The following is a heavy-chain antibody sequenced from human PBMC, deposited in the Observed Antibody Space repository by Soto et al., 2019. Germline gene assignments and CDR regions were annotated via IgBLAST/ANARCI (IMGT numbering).Heavy chain of an antibody. D-gene: IGHD1-26*01. Sequence: QVQLVESGGGVAQPGRSLRLSCAASGFTFSTYGMHWVRKAPGKGMEWVAVISDDGSKKNNVDSVKGRFTISRDNSKNILYLQMNSLRAEDTAVYYCAKDREGKNYYGMDVWGQGTTVTVSS. CDR3: AKDREGKNYYGMDV. V-gene: IGHV3-30*18. J-gene: IGHJ6*02. CDR1: GFTFSTYG. CDR2: ISDDGSKK.